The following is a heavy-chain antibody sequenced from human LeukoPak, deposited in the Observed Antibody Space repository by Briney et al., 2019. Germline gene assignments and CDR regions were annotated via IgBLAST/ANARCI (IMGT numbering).Heavy chain of an antibody. CDR1: GFTFSSYA. J-gene: IGHJ4*02. CDR3: AKGSYYDSSGSFYFDY. D-gene: IGHD3-22*01. V-gene: IGHV3-23*01. CDR2: IGGSGDNT. Sequence: GGSLRLSCAASGFTFSSYAMSWVRQAPGKGLEWVSGIGGSGDNTYYADSVKGRFTISRDNSKNTLYVQVNSLGTEDTAAYYCAKGSYYDSSGSFYFDYWGQGTLVTVSS.